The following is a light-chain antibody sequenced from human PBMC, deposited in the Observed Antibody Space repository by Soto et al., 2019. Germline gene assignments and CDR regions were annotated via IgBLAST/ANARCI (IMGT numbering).Light chain of an antibody. CDR1: SSDVGGYNY. J-gene: IGLJ3*02. CDR2: EVS. CDR3: ISYTSSSTWV. V-gene: IGLV2-14*01. Sequence: QSLLTQPASVSGSPGPSITISCTGTSSDVGGYNYVSWYQQHPGKAPKLMIYEVSNRPSGVSDRFSGSRSGNTASLTISGLQAEDESDYYCISYTSSSTWVFGGGTQLTVL.